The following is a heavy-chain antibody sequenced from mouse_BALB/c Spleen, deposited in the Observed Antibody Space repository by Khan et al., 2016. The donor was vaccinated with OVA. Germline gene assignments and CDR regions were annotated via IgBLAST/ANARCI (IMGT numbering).Heavy chain of an antibody. J-gene: IGHJ2*01. CDR2: ISYSGST. D-gene: IGHD2-14*01. Sequence: EVKLLESGPGLVKPSQSLSLTCTVTGYSITSGYVRNGIRQSQGNKLEWMGNISYSGSTNYNPHLKSRISLTQDTSKNPFFLQLNSLTTEDTATYDGAKTDRLEYWGQGTTLTVSS. CDR1: GYSITSGYV. CDR3: AKTDRLEY. V-gene: IGHV3-2*02.